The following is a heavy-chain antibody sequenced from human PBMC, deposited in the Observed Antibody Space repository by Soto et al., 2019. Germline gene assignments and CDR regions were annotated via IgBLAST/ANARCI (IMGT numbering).Heavy chain of an antibody. V-gene: IGHV3-23*01. CDR2: ISGRGVDT. Sequence: EVQLLESGGGFVQPGGSLRLSCAASGFSFSSLAMSWVRQAPGKGLEWVSSISGRGVDTLYADSVKGRFTISRDNSTDSLYLRVNSLRAGDTAVYYGAKDQTDVTRFDYWGQGTLVNVAS. D-gene: IGHD2-21*02. CDR3: AKDQTDVTRFDY. CDR1: GFSFSSLA. J-gene: IGHJ4*02.